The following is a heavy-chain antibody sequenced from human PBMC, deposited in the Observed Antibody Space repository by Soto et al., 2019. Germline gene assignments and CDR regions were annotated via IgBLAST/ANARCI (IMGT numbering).Heavy chain of an antibody. Sequence: GGSLRLSCAASGFTFSSYAMSRVRQSPGKGLEWVSAISGSGGSTYYADSVKGRFTISRDNSKNTLYLQMNSLRAEDTAVYYCAKSGIVATIPDAFDIWGQGTMVTVSS. CDR2: ISGSGGST. J-gene: IGHJ3*02. V-gene: IGHV3-23*01. CDR3: AKSGIVATIPDAFDI. CDR1: GFTFSSYA. D-gene: IGHD5-12*01.